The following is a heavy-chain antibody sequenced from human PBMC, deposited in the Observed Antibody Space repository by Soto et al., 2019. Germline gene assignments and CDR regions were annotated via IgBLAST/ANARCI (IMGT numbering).Heavy chain of an antibody. D-gene: IGHD6-13*01. Sequence: QVQLVQSGSEVKKPGSSVKVSCKASVGTFSSYAISWVRQAPGQGLECMGGIIPIFGTANYAQKFQGRVTITADESTSTAYMELSSLRSEDTAVYYCARASGIAAAGDYYSGMDVWGQGTTVTVSS. CDR1: VGTFSSYA. J-gene: IGHJ6*02. CDR3: ARASGIAAAGDYYSGMDV. V-gene: IGHV1-69*01. CDR2: IIPIFGTA.